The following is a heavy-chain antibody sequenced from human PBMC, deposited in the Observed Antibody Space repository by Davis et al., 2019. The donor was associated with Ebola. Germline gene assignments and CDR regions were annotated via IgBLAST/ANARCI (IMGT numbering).Heavy chain of an antibody. CDR1: GFTFSSYS. J-gene: IGHJ6*02. D-gene: IGHD5-18*01. CDR2: ISSSSSYI. V-gene: IGHV3-21*01. Sequence: GESLKISCAASGFTFSSYSMNWVRQAPGKGLEWVSSISSSSSYIYYADSVKGRFTISRDNAKNSLYLQMNSLSAEDTAVYYCARVTGYGNTGYYYGMDVWGQGTTVTVSS. CDR3: ARVTGYGNTGYYYGMDV.